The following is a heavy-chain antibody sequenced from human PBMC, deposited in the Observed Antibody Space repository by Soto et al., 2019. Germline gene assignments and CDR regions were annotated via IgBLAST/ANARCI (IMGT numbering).Heavy chain of an antibody. D-gene: IGHD6-6*01. V-gene: IGHV3-30-3*01. J-gene: IGHJ4*02. CDR3: ARGISVRSSSFEY. CDR1: GFTFSSYA. Sequence: GGSLRLSCAASGFTFSSYAMHWVRQAPGKGLEWVAVISYDGSNKYYADSVKGRFTISRDNSKNTLYLQMNSLRAEDTAVYYCARGISVRSSSFEYWGQGTLVTVSS. CDR2: ISYDGSNK.